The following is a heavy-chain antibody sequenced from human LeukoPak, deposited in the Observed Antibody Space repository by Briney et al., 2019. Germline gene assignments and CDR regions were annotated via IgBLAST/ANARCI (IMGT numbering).Heavy chain of an antibody. Sequence: SSETLSLTCTVSGGSIRSYYWSWIRQPAGKGLEWIGRIHSSGSTNYNPSLKTRVTMSVDTSKNQFSLKLSSVTAADTAVYYCARELSGQDCSGGSCQDYWGQGTLVTVSS. D-gene: IGHD2-15*01. CDR3: ARELSGQDCSGGSCQDY. CDR2: IHSSGST. CDR1: GGSIRSYY. J-gene: IGHJ4*02. V-gene: IGHV4-4*07.